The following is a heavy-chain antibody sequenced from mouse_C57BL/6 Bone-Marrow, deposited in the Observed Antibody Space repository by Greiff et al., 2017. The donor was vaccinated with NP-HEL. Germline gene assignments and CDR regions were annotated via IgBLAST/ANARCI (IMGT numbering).Heavy chain of an antibody. CDR3: AMIPPVVAPYSMDY. Sequence: EVKLVESGGGLVKPGGSLKLSCAASGFTFSDYGMHWVRQAPEKGLEWVAYISSGSSTIYYADTVKGRFTISRDNAKNTLFLQMTSLRSDDTAMYYCAMIPPVVAPYSMDYWGQGTSVTVSS. CDR2: ISSGSSTI. CDR1: GFTFSDYG. D-gene: IGHD1-1*01. V-gene: IGHV5-17*01. J-gene: IGHJ4*01.